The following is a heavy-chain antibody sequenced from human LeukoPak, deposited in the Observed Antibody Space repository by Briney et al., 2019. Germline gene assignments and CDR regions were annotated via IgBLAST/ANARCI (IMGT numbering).Heavy chain of an antibody. D-gene: IGHD6-19*01. V-gene: IGHV1-46*01. CDR3: ARDVRSSGWYAPADY. CDR2: INPSGGST. Sequence: GASVKVSCKASGYTFTSYYMHWVRQAPGQGLEWMGIINPSGGSTRYAQKFQGRVTMTTDTSTSTAYMELRSLRSDDTAVYYCARDVRSSGWYAPADYWGQGTLVTVSS. CDR1: GYTFTSYY. J-gene: IGHJ4*02.